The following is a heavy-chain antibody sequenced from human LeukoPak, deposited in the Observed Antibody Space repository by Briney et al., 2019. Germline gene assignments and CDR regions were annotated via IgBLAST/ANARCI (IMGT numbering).Heavy chain of an antibody. CDR1: GGTFSSYA. CDR2: IIPIFGTA. D-gene: IGHD6-13*01. CDR3: ARAPAEDIAAAGTDGDY. Sequence: ASVKVSCKASGGTFSSYAISWVRQAPGQGLEWMGGIIPIFGTANYAQKFQGRVTITADESTSTAYMELSSLRSEDTAVYYCARAPAEDIAAAGTDGDYWGQGTLVTVSS. V-gene: IGHV1-69*13. J-gene: IGHJ4*02.